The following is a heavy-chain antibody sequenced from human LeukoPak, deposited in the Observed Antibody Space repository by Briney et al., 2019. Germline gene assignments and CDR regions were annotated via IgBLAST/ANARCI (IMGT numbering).Heavy chain of an antibody. V-gene: IGHV4-30-4*01. CDR3: ARDRGLKYGYSFLDS. J-gene: IGHJ4*02. D-gene: IGHD5-24*01. CDR2: IYYSGST. Sequence: SQTLSLTCTGSGGSISSGDYYWSWIRQPPGKGLEWIGYIYYSGSTYYNPSLKSRVTISVDTSKNQFSLKLSSVTAADTAVYYCARDRGLKYGYSFLDSWGQGALVTVSS. CDR1: GGSISSGDYY.